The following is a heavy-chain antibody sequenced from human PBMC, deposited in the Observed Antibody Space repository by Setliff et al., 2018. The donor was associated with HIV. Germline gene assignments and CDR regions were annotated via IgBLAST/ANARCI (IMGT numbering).Heavy chain of an antibody. CDR3: AARPGVDSSAYYDYYYMDV. CDR2: IIPIFGNT. CDR1: GGTFSSYA. J-gene: IGHJ6*03. V-gene: IGHV1-69*05. Sequence: SVKVSCKAPGGTFSSYAISWVRQAPGQGLEWMGGIIPIFGNTNYAQKFQERVTITRDMSTRTTYMELSNLRSEDTAVYYCAARPGVDSSAYYDYYYMDVWGKGTTVTVSS. D-gene: IGHD3-22*01.